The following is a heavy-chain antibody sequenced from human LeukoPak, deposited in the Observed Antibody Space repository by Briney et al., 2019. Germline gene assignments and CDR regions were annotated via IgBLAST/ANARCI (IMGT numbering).Heavy chain of an antibody. J-gene: IGHJ4*02. CDR3: ARVNSGSFLPFDY. V-gene: IGHV4-39*07. CDR1: GGSISSSSYY. D-gene: IGHD1-26*01. CDR2: IYYSGST. Sequence: SETLSLTCTVSGGSISSSSYYWGWIRQPPGKGLEWIGSIYYSGSTYYNPSLKSRVTISVDTSKNQFSLKLSSVTAADTAVYYCARVNSGSFLPFDYWGQGTLVTVSS.